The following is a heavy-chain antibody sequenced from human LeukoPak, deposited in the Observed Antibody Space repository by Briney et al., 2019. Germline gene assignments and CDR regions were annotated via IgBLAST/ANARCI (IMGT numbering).Heavy chain of an antibody. V-gene: IGHV3-73*01. Sequence: GGSLRLSCAASGFTFSGSAMHWVRQASGKGLEWVGRIRSKANNYATAYAASVKGRFTISRDDSKNTAYLQMSSLKAEDTAVYYCTRRSPDDSSGYYAHWGQGTLVTVSS. D-gene: IGHD3-22*01. CDR2: IRSKANNYAT. CDR1: GFTFSGSA. CDR3: TRRSPDDSSGYYAH. J-gene: IGHJ4*02.